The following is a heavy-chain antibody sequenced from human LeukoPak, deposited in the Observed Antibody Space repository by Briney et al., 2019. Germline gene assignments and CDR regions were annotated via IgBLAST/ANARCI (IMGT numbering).Heavy chain of an antibody. CDR2: ISAYNGNT. V-gene: IGHV1-18*01. CDR1: GGTFSSYA. Sequence: ASVKVSCKASGGTFSSYAISWVRQAPGQGLEWMGWISAYNGNTNYAQKLQGRVTMTTDTSTSTAYMELRSLRSDDTAVYYCARAVGPVVPAAIFDYWGQGTLVTVSS. D-gene: IGHD2-2*01. CDR3: ARAVGPVVPAAIFDY. J-gene: IGHJ4*02.